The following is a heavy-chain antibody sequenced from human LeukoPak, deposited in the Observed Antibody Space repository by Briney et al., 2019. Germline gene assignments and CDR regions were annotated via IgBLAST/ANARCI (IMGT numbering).Heavy chain of an antibody. CDR3: ARELDYYDSSGALDY. J-gene: IGHJ4*02. CDR2: IYYSGST. V-gene: IGHV4-30-4*08. D-gene: IGHD3-22*01. Sequence: SQTLSLTCTVSGDSFSSGAYYWTWIRQPPGKGLEWIGYIYYSGSTYYNPSLKSRVTISVDTSKNQFSLKLSSVTAADTAVYYCARELDYYDSSGALDYWGQGTLVTVSS. CDR1: GDSFSSGAYY.